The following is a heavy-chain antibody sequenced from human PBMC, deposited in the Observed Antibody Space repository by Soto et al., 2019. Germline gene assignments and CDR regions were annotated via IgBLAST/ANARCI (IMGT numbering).Heavy chain of an antibody. CDR1: GGSISSGGYY. D-gene: IGHD4-17*01. Sequence: QVQLQESGPGLVKPSQTLSLTCTVSGGSISSGGYYWSWIRQHPGKGLEWIGYIYYSGSTYFNPSLMSRVTISVDTSKNQFSRKLSSVTAADTAVYYCARGDDYGDYWFDPWGQGTLVTVSS. J-gene: IGHJ5*02. CDR2: IYYSGST. CDR3: ARGDDYGDYWFDP. V-gene: IGHV4-31*03.